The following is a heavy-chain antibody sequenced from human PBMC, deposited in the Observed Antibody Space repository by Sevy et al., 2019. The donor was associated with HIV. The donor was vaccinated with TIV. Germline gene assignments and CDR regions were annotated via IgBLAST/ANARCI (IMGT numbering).Heavy chain of an antibody. CDR3: AGSYDILTGYDY. CDR1: GFTVSSNY. D-gene: IGHD3-9*01. Sequence: GGSLRLSCAASGFTVSSNYMSWVRQAPGKGLEWVSVIYSGGSTYYADSVKGRFTISRDNSKNTLYLQMNSLRAEDMAVYYCAGSYDILTGYDYWGQGTLVTVSS. J-gene: IGHJ4*02. CDR2: IYSGGST. V-gene: IGHV3-53*01.